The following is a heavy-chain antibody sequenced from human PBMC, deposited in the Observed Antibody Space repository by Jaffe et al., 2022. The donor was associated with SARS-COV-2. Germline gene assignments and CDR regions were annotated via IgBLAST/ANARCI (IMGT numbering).Heavy chain of an antibody. CDR1: GYTFTSYY. CDR2: INPSGGST. J-gene: IGHJ5*02. CDR3: ARVAFGDYGGDWFDP. D-gene: IGHD4-17*01. Sequence: QVQLVQSGAEVKKPGASVKVSCKASGYTFTSYYMHWVRQAPGQGLEWMGIINPSGGSTSYAQKLQGRVTMTRDTSTSTVYMELSSLRSEDTAVYYCARVAFGDYGGDWFDPWGQGTLVTVSS. V-gene: IGHV1-46*04.